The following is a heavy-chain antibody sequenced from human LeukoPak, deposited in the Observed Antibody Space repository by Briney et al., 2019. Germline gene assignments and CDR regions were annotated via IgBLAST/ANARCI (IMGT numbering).Heavy chain of an antibody. J-gene: IGHJ4*02. Sequence: ASVKVSCKASGYTFTSYGISWVRQAPGQGLEWMGWISAYNGNTNSAQKVQGRVTLTKVTSTSTAYMELRSLRSDYTAVYYCARQVDTSMALPDYWGQGTLVTVSS. V-gene: IGHV1-18*01. CDR3: ARQVDTSMALPDY. CDR1: GYTFTSYG. CDR2: ISAYNGNT. D-gene: IGHD5-18*01.